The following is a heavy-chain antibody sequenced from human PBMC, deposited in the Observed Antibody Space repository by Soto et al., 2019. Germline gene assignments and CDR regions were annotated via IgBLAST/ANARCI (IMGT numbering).Heavy chain of an antibody. Sequence: QVQLVESGGGVVQPGRSLRLSCAASGFTFSSYAMHWVCQAPGKGLEWVAVISYDGSNKYYADSVKGRFTISRDNSKNTLYLQMNSLRAEDTAVYYCARDRHPYGMDVWGQGTTVTVSS. V-gene: IGHV3-30-3*01. CDR3: ARDRHPYGMDV. CDR1: GFTFSSYA. J-gene: IGHJ6*02. CDR2: ISYDGSNK.